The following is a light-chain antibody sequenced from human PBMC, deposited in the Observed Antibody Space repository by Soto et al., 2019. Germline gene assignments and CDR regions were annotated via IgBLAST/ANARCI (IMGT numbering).Light chain of an antibody. CDR3: QSSDSSNQGYV. CDR1: SGSIASNY. Sequence: NFMLTQPHSVSGSPGKTVTISCTRSSGSIASNYVQWYQQRPGSSPTTVIYEDNQRPSGVPDRFSGSIDSSSNSAALTISGLKNDDEDAYYCQSSDSSNQGYVFGTGTKVTVL. J-gene: IGLJ1*01. CDR2: EDN. V-gene: IGLV6-57*01.